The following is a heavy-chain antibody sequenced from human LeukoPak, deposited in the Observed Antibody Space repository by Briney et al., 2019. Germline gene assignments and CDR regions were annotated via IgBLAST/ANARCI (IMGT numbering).Heavy chain of an antibody. CDR3: ARHSDGRDVVPGTYYSHAMDV. CDR2: IYNGVNT. CDR1: GASVSSASY. V-gene: IGHV4-61*01. D-gene: IGHD2-2*01. J-gene: IGHJ6*02. Sequence: SETLSLTCTVSGASVSSASYWTWIRQPPGKGVEWIAHIYNGVNTNYNPSLKSRVTISVDTSKNQFSLRLSSVTAADTAVYYCARHSDGRDVVPGTYYSHAMDVWGQGTTVTVSS.